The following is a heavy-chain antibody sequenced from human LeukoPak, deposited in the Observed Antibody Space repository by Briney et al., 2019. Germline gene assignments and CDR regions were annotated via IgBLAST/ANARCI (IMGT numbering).Heavy chain of an antibody. CDR3: VRDTYYDSSGYVY. CDR1: GYTFTGYY. CDR2: INPNSGGT. V-gene: IGHV1-2*02. D-gene: IGHD3-22*01. Sequence: ASVKVSCKASGYTFTGYYMNWVRQAPGQGLEWMGWINPNSGGTNYAQKFQGRVTMTRDTSISTAYMELSRLRSDATAVYYCVRDTYYDSSGYVYWGQGALVTVSS. J-gene: IGHJ4*02.